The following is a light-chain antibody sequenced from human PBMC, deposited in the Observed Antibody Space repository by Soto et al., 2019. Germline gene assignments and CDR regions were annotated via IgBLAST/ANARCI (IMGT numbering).Light chain of an antibody. CDR3: QQYGSSQYT. V-gene: IGKV3-20*01. Sequence: IVVTQSPGTLSLSPGERATLSCRASQSVSSSYLAWYQQKPGQAPRLLIYGASSRAPGIPDRFSGSGSGTDFTLTISRLEPADFAVYYCQQYGSSQYTFGQGTKLEIK. CDR1: QSVSSSY. CDR2: GAS. J-gene: IGKJ2*01.